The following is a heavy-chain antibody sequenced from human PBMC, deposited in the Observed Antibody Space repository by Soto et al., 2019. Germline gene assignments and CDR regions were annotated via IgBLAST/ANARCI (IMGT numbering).Heavy chain of an antibody. Sequence: EVQLLDSGGGLVQPGGSLRFSCAASGFTFITYAMSWVRQAPGKGLEWVSIISGSGGSTYYPDSVKGRFTISRDNSKNTLYLQMNSLRADDTAVYYCAKLPAAQSYFDFWGQGTLVTVSS. CDR3: AKLPAAQSYFDF. D-gene: IGHD2-2*01. J-gene: IGHJ4*02. CDR1: GFTFITYA. CDR2: ISGSGGST. V-gene: IGHV3-23*01.